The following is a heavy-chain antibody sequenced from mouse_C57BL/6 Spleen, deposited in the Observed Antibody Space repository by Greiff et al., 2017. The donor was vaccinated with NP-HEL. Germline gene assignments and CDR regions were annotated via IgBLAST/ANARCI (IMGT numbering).Heavy chain of an antibody. D-gene: IGHD2-5*01. CDR1: GFTFSDYY. CDR3: AREWDYYSNYFDY. Sequence: EEMLVESEGGLVQPGSSMKLSCTASGFTFSDYYMAWVRQVPEKGLEWVANINYDGSSTYYLDSLKSRFIISRDNAQNILYLQMSSLKSEDTATYYCAREWDYYSNYFDYWGQCTTLTVSS. CDR2: INYDGSST. V-gene: IGHV5-16*01. J-gene: IGHJ2*01.